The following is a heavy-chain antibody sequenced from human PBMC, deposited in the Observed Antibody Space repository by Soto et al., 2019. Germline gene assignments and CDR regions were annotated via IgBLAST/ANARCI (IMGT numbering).Heavy chain of an antibody. V-gene: IGHV3-23*01. J-gene: IGHJ4*02. Sequence: GGSLRLSCTASGFTFSDYAMAWVRQAPGKGLEWVSTISGGSSVTYYGDSVKGRFTMSRDNAKKTLFLQLNRLSAEDTATYYCAKVLSKNYYYPFDFWGQGTQVTVSS. CDR2: ISGGSSVT. D-gene: IGHD3-10*01. CDR1: GFTFSDYA. CDR3: AKVLSKNYYYPFDF.